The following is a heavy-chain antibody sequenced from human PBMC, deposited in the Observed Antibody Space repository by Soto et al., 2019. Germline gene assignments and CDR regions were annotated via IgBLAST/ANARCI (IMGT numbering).Heavy chain of an antibody. Sequence: ASVKVSCKASGGTFSSYAISWVRQAPGQGLEWMGGIIPIFGTANYAQKFQGRVTITADESTSTAYMELGSLRSEDTAVYYCASRRTPRQYSSSSRYYYYYYGMDVWGQGTTVTVSS. CDR1: GGTFSSYA. CDR2: IIPIFGTA. CDR3: ASRRTPRQYSSSSRYYYYYYGMDV. D-gene: IGHD6-6*01. J-gene: IGHJ6*02. V-gene: IGHV1-69*13.